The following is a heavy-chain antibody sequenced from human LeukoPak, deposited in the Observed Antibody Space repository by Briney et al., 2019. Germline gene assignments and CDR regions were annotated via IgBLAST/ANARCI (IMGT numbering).Heavy chain of an antibody. D-gene: IGHD6-13*01. V-gene: IGHV4-34*01. Sequence: SETLSLTCAVYGGSFSGYYWSWIRQPPGKGLEWIGEINHSGSTNYNPSLKSRVTISVDTSKNQFSLKLSSVTAADTAVYYCARIGVAAAGSYYMDVWGKGTTVTVSS. CDR1: GGSFSGYY. J-gene: IGHJ6*03. CDR2: INHSGST. CDR3: ARIGVAAAGSYYMDV.